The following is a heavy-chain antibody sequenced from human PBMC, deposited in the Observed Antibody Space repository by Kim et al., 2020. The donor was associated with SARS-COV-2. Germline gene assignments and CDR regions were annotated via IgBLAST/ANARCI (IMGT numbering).Heavy chain of an antibody. CDR2: IYYSGST. CDR1: GGSISSYY. V-gene: IGHV4-59*01. Sequence: SETLSLTCTVSGGSISSYYWSWIRQPPGKGLEWIGYIYYSGSTNYNPSLKSRVTISVDMSKNQFSLKLSSVTAADTAVYYCARASITMVRGAYDAFDIWGQGTMVTVSS. D-gene: IGHD3-10*01. J-gene: IGHJ3*02. CDR3: ARASITMVRGAYDAFDI.